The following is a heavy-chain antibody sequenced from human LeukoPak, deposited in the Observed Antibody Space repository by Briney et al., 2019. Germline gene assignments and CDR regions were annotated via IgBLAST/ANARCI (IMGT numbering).Heavy chain of an antibody. J-gene: IGHJ3*01. V-gene: IGHV1-46*01. CDR1: GYTFIYYD. CDR3: AKELNSYGYAFDV. D-gene: IGHD5-18*01. Sequence: ASVKVSCKASGYTFIYYDMHWVRQAPGQGLEWVGTINPYDNSTNYAQKFQGRVTMTGDMSTSTVYMELNSLRSEDTAVYYCAKELNSYGYAFDVWGQGTMVTVSS. CDR2: INPYDNST.